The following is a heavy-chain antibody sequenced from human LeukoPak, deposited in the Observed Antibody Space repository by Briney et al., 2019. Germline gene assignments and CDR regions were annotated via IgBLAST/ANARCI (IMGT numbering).Heavy chain of an antibody. Sequence: GESLKISCKGSGYSFTSYWIGWVRQMPGKGLEWMGIIYPGDSDTRYSPSFQGQVTISADKSISTAYLQWSSLKALDTAMYYCARGSDTAMVTGEAFDIWGQGTMVTVSS. J-gene: IGHJ3*02. CDR3: ARGSDTAMVTGEAFDI. CDR2: IYPGDSDT. D-gene: IGHD5-18*01. CDR1: GYSFTSYW. V-gene: IGHV5-51*01.